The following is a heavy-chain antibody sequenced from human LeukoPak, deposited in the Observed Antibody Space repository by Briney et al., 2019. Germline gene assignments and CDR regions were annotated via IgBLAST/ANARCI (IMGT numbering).Heavy chain of an antibody. CDR3: AKNDVDQWLVSGY. D-gene: IGHD6-19*01. V-gene: IGHV3-23*01. CDR1: GFTFSSYA. Sequence: PGGSLRLSCAASGFTFSSYAMSWVRQAPGKGLEWVSAIVGSGTTTHYADSVKGRFTISRDNSKNTLYLQMNSLRAEDTAVYYCAKNDVDQWLVSGYWGQGTLVTVSS. J-gene: IGHJ4*02. CDR2: IVGSGTTT.